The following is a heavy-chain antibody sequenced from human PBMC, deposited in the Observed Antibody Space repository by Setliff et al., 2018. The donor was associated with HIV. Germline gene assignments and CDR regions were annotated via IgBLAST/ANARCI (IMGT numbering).Heavy chain of an antibody. CDR3: ARDSDYYDSSGRHIRLFDY. J-gene: IGHJ4*02. Sequence: SETLSLTCAVYGGSLSGHYWSWIRQPPGKGLEWIGEINHSGSTNYNPSLKSRVTISVDTSKNQFSLKLSSVTATDTAVYYCARDSDYYDSSGRHIRLFDYWGQGTLVTVSS. CDR2: INHSGST. D-gene: IGHD3-22*01. V-gene: IGHV4-34*01. CDR1: GGSLSGHY.